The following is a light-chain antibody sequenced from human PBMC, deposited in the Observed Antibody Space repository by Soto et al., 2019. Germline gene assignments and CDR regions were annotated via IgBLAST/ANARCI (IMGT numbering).Light chain of an antibody. CDR2: DVS. CDR3: SSYTSISTLWV. Sequence: QSALTQPASVSGSPGQSITISCTGTSSDVGGYNYVSWYQQHPGKAPKLMIYDVSNRPSGVSNRFSGSKSGNTASLTISGLQAEDEDDYYCSSYTSISTLWVFGGGTQLTVL. J-gene: IGLJ3*02. V-gene: IGLV2-14*01. CDR1: SSDVGGYNY.